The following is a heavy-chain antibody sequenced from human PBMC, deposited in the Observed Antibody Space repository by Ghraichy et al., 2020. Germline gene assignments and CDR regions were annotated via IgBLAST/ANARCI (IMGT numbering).Heavy chain of an antibody. V-gene: IGHV4-59*01. D-gene: IGHD5-12*01. CDR2: AHSSVSA. CDR1: GGSFTTYY. Sequence: SETLSLTCTVSGGSFTTYYWSWIRQPPGKGLQWIGYAHSSVSAYYNRSLKSRVTISVATSQTQFSLRVTSLTAADTAVYYCARRHGYSGSMDYWGQGTLVSVSS. J-gene: IGHJ4*02. CDR3: ARRHGYSGSMDY.